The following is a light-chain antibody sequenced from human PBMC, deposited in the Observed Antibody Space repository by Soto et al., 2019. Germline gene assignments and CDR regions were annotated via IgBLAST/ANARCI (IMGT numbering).Light chain of an antibody. Sequence: EIVLTQSPGTLSLSPGERATLSCRASQSVSSSYLAWDQQKPGQSHRLLIYGAFSRASGIPDRFSGSGSGTDFTITISRLEPEDVAVYYCQQYGSAPRTFGEGTKVEIK. CDR3: QQYGSAPRT. J-gene: IGKJ1*01. CDR2: GAF. CDR1: QSVSSSY. V-gene: IGKV3-20*01.